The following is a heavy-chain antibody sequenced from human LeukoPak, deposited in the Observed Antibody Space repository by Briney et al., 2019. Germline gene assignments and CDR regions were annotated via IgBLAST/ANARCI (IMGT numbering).Heavy chain of an antibody. Sequence: ASAKVSCKASGYTFTTYGITWVRQAPGQGLEWMGWISAYNGNTNYVQKLQGRVTITTDTSTSTAYMELRSLRSDDTAVYYCARDVRNYYGSGSYGYYYGLDVWGQGTTVTVSS. CDR3: ARDVRNYYGSGSYGYYYGLDV. D-gene: IGHD3-10*01. J-gene: IGHJ6*02. V-gene: IGHV1-18*01. CDR1: GYTFTTYG. CDR2: ISAYNGNT.